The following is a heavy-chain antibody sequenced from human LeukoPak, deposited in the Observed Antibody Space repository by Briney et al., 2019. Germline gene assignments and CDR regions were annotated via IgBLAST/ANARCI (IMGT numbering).Heavy chain of an antibody. CDR2: ISSSSSTI. J-gene: IGHJ4*02. CDR3: ARGLDSSGYYVDY. CDR1: GFTFSSYS. D-gene: IGHD3-22*01. Sequence: GGSLRLSCAASGFTFSSYSMNWVRQAPGKGLEWVSYISSSSSTIYYADSVKGRFTISRDNAKNSLYLQMNSLRAEDTAVYYCARGLDSSGYYVDYWGQGTLVTVSS. V-gene: IGHV3-48*04.